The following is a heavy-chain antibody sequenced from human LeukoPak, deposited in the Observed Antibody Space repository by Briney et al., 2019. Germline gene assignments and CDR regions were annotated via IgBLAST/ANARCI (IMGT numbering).Heavy chain of an antibody. D-gene: IGHD6-6*01. Sequence: GGSLRLSCAASGFTFTNYWMIWVRQAPGKGLEWVANINEDGSQKCYVGSVEGRFTISRDNAKNSLYLQMNSLRAEDTAVYYCASSTYSSSPSWGQGTLVTVSS. CDR2: INEDGSQK. CDR3: ASSTYSSSPS. J-gene: IGHJ5*02. CDR1: GFTFTNYW. V-gene: IGHV3-7*01.